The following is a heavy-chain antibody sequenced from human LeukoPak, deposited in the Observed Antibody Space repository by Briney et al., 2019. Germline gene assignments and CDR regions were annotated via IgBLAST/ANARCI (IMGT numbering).Heavy chain of an antibody. V-gene: IGHV3-11*05. J-gene: IGHJ4*02. CDR3: ARVKRGYDLFDY. D-gene: IGHD5-12*01. CDR2: ICSSGAYI. CDR1: GFIFSSYW. Sequence: GGSLRLSCAASGFIFSSYWMHWIRQAPGKGLEYISYICSSGAYIKYADSVEGRFTISRDNAKNSLYLQMSSLRVEDTALYYCARVKRGYDLFDYWGQGTLVTVSS.